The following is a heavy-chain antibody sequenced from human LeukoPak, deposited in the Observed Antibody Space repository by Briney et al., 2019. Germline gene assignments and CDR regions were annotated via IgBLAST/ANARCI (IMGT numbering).Heavy chain of an antibody. J-gene: IGHJ4*02. Sequence: GGSLRLSCVASGFTFSQYWMYWVRQVPGKGLEWVSRVNSDGSDTIYADSVKGRFTISRDNAKNTLFLQMNRLRAEDTAVYYCTRVQASWEILGGYSFDSWGQGILVTVSS. V-gene: IGHV3-74*01. CDR3: TRVQASWEILGGYSFDS. CDR1: GFTFSQYW. CDR2: VNSDGSDT. D-gene: IGHD1-26*01.